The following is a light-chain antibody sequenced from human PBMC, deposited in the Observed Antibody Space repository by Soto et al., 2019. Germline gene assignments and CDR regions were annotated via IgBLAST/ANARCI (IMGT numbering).Light chain of an antibody. V-gene: IGLV2-14*03. CDR2: DVS. J-gene: IGLJ1*01. Sequence: QSVLTQPASVSGSPRQSITISCTGTSSDVGGYNYVSWYQQYPGKAPKLMIYDVSNRPSGVSNRFSGSKSGNTASLTISGLQAEDEADYYCSSFTRSSTPYVFGTGTKVTVL. CDR3: SSFTRSSTPYV. CDR1: SSDVGGYNY.